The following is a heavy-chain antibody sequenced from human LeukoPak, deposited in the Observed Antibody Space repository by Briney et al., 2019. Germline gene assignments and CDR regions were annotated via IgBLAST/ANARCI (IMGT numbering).Heavy chain of an antibody. Sequence: GGSLRLSCAASGFTFSGHWMYWLRQAPGKGLAWVSRINGDGSATNYAGSMKGRFTISRDNAKNILYLQMNSLREDDAAVYYCARDINWGQVDYWGQGTLVTVSS. V-gene: IGHV3-74*01. J-gene: IGHJ4*02. CDR1: GFTFSGHW. CDR2: INGDGSAT. CDR3: ARDINWGQVDY. D-gene: IGHD7-27*01.